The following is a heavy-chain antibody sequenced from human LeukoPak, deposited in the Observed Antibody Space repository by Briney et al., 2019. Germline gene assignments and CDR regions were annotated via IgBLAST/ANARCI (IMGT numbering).Heavy chain of an antibody. Sequence: GGSLRLSCAVSGFSVSSNYTTWVRQAPGKGLEWVSAISGSGGSTYYADSVKGRFTISRDNSKNTLYLQMNSLRAEDTAVYYCAKMGPKQWPYNYFDYWGQGTLVTVSS. CDR3: AKMGPKQWPYNYFDY. CDR2: ISGSGGST. J-gene: IGHJ4*02. D-gene: IGHD6-19*01. V-gene: IGHV3-23*01. CDR1: GFSVSSNY.